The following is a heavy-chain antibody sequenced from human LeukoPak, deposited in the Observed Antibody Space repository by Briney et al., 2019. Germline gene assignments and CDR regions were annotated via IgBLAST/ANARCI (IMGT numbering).Heavy chain of an antibody. CDR3: AKLSRPIVGATTGY. V-gene: IGHV3-23*01. Sequence: GGSLRLSCAASGFTFSSYAMSWVRQAPGKGLEWVSAISGSGGSTYYADSVKGRFTISRDNSKNTLYLQMNSLRAKDTAVYYCAKLSRPIVGATTGYWGQGTLVTVSS. D-gene: IGHD1-26*01. CDR2: ISGSGGST. J-gene: IGHJ4*02. CDR1: GFTFSSYA.